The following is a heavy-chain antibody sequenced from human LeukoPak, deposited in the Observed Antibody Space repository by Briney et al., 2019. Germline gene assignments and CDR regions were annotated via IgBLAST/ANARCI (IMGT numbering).Heavy chain of an antibody. Sequence: TFSSYAXXWVRQAXGQGIXWMGXIIPIFGKGKYAQKFQGRGTINTDETTRKEYMEMRRLRDEGTAVYYCVWGDYDILTGYLHYWGQGTLVTVSS. CDR1: TFSSYA. D-gene: IGHD3-9*01. CDR2: IIPIFGKG. J-gene: IGHJ4*02. CDR3: VWGDYDILTGYLHY. V-gene: IGHV1-69*05.